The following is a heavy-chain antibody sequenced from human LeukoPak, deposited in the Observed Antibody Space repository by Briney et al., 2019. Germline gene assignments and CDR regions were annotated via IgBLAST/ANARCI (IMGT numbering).Heavy chain of an antibody. D-gene: IGHD1-7*01. CDR2: IYSDGTT. CDR3: ARDGLGYNWNYVWYFDL. Sequence: TGGSLRLSCAASGVTVSGDYINWVRQAPGKGLEWVSVIYSDGTTYYADSVKGRFTISRDNAKNSLYLQMNSLRAEDTAVYYCARDGLGYNWNYVWYFDLWGRGTLVTVSS. J-gene: IGHJ2*01. V-gene: IGHV3-53*01. CDR1: GVTVSGDY.